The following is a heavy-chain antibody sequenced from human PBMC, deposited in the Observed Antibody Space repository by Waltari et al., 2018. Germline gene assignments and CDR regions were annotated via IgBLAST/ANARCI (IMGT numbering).Heavy chain of an antibody. CDR2: INHSGST. J-gene: IGHJ4*02. CDR3: ARGRGGGSYSYFDY. Sequence: QVQLQQWGAGLLKPSEPLSLTCAVYGGYLSGYNWSWSRQPPGKGLEWIGEINHSGSTNYNPSLKSRVTISVDTSKNQFSLKLSSVTAADTAVYYCARGRGGGSYSYFDYWGQGTLVTVSS. CDR1: GGYLSGYN. D-gene: IGHD1-26*01. V-gene: IGHV4-34*01.